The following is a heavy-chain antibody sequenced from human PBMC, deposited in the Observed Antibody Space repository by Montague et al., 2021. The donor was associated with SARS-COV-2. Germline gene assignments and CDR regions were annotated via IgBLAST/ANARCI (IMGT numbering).Heavy chain of an antibody. CDR3: ARDIVAPYYFDY. CDR2: INSDGSST. CDR1: GFTFSSYW. V-gene: IGHV3-74*01. J-gene: IGHJ4*02. D-gene: IGHD5-12*01. Sequence: SLRLSCAASGFTFSSYWMHWVRQAPAKWLVWVSRINSDGSSTSYPDSAKGRFIISRDNAKNTLYLQMNSLRAEDTAVYYCARDIVAPYYFDYWGQGTLVTVSS.